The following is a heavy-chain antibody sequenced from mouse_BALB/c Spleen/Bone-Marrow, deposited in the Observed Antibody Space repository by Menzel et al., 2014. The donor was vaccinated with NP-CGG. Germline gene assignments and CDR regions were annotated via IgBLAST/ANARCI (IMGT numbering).Heavy chain of an antibody. J-gene: IGHJ2*01. CDR3: ARYYYGSSYFDY. CDR1: GFNIKDTY. D-gene: IGHD1-1*01. CDR2: IDPANGNT. Sequence: VQLQQSGAELVKPGASVKLSCTASGFNIKDTYMHWVKQRPEQGLEWIGRIDPANGNTKYDPKFQGKATITADTSSNTAYLQLSSLTPEGTAVYYCARYYYGSSYFDYWGQGTTLTVSS. V-gene: IGHV14-3*02.